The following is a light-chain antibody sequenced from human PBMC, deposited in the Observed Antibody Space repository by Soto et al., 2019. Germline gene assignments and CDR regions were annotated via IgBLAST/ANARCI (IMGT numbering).Light chain of an antibody. V-gene: IGKV3-20*01. Sequence: EIVLTQSPGTLSLSPGERATLSCRASQSVSSSYLAWYQQKPGQAPRLVIYGASSRATGIPDRFSGSGSGTEFTLTISRLEPTDFAVYYCQQYGSSPWTFGQGTKVEIK. CDR1: QSVSSSY. CDR2: GAS. J-gene: IGKJ1*01. CDR3: QQYGSSPWT.